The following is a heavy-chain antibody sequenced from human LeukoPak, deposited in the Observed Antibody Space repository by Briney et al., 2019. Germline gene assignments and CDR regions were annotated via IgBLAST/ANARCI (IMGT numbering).Heavy chain of an antibody. CDR2: ISGSGGST. D-gene: IGHD3-9*01. V-gene: IGHV3-23*01. CDR1: GFTFSSYG. Sequence: GGSLGLSCAASGFTFSSYGMSWVRQAPGKGLEWVSAISGSGGSTYYADSVKGRFTISRDNSKNTLYLQMNSLRAEDTAVYYCAKDLGYFDWLPALFDYWGQGTLVTVSS. CDR3: AKDLGYFDWLPALFDY. J-gene: IGHJ4*02.